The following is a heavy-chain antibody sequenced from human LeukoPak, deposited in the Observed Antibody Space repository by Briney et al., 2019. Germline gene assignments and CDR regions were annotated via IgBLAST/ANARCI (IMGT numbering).Heavy chain of an antibody. V-gene: IGHV3-23*01. J-gene: IGHJ4*02. D-gene: IGHD3-3*01. CDR3: ATGEGDFWSGFGY. CDR1: GFTFNNYA. CDR2: ISGSGGTT. Sequence: PGGSLRLSCAASGFTFNNYAMSWVRQAPGKGLEWVSAISGSGGTTYYADSVKGRFTFSRDNSKNTLYLQMNCLRAEDTAVYYCATGEGDFWSGFGYWGQGTLVTVSS.